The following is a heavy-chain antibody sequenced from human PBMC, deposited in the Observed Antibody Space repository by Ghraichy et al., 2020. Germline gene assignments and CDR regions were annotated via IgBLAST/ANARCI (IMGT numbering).Heavy chain of an antibody. J-gene: IGHJ3*02. V-gene: IGHV3-21*01. Sequence: GGSLRLSCAASGFTFSSYSMNWVRQAPGKGLEWVSSISSSSSYIYYADSVKGRFTISRDNAKNSLYLQMNSLRAEDTAVYYCGYSETSYDSSGYYLGLDAFDIWGQGTMVTVSS. CDR2: ISSSSSYI. D-gene: IGHD3-22*01. CDR3: GYSETSYDSSGYYLGLDAFDI. CDR1: GFTFSSYS.